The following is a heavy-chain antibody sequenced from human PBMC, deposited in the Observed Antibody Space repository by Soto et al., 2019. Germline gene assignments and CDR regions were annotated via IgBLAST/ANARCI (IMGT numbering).Heavy chain of an antibody. CDR1: SGSISSSNW. CDR2: IYHSGST. CDR3: ARDRGRFHMDV. J-gene: IGHJ6*03. Sequence: SETLSLTCAVSSGSISSSNWWSWVRQPPGKGLEWIGEIYHSGSTNYNPSLKSRVTISVDTSKNQFSLKLSSVTAADTAVYYCARDRGRFHMDVWGKGTTVTVSS. D-gene: IGHD3-3*01. V-gene: IGHV4-4*02.